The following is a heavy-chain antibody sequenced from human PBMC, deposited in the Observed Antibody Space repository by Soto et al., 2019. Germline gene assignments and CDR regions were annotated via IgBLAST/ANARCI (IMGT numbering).Heavy chain of an antibody. Sequence: GESLKISCKGSGYSFTSYWISWVRQMPGKGLEWMGRIDPSDSYTNYSPSFQGHVTISADKSISTAYLQWSSLKASDTAMYYCARPIAAAGVGYYGMDVWGQRTTVTVSS. V-gene: IGHV5-10-1*01. CDR1: GYSFTSYW. D-gene: IGHD6-13*01. J-gene: IGHJ6*02. CDR3: ARPIAAAGVGYYGMDV. CDR2: IDPSDSYT.